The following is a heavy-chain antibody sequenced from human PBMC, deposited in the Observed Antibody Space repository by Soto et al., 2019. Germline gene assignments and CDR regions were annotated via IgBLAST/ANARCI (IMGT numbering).Heavy chain of an antibody. CDR2: IYHTGST. CDR3: ARGLDTTMPSRFDS. Sequence: QVQLQQWGAGLLKPSETLSLTCAVYGGSFSGYFWSWIRQPPGKNLEWIGEIYHTGSTRYNPSLKGRVTISVDTSENQFSLKLTSVAAADTAVYYCARGLDTTMPSRFDSWGQGTLVTVSS. V-gene: IGHV4-34*01. D-gene: IGHD5-18*01. J-gene: IGHJ4*02. CDR1: GGSFSGYF.